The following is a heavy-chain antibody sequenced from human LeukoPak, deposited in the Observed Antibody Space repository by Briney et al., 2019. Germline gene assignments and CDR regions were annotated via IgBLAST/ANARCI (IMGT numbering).Heavy chain of an antibody. CDR1: GFTFSSYG. CDR3: AKLDWNGYFDY. Sequence: GGSLRLSCAASGFTFSSYGMHWVSQAPGKGLEWVAVISYDGSNKYYADSVKGRFTISRDNSKNTLYLQMNSLRAEDTAVYYCAKLDWNGYFDYWGQGTLVTVSS. V-gene: IGHV3-30*18. D-gene: IGHD1-1*01. J-gene: IGHJ4*02. CDR2: ISYDGSNK.